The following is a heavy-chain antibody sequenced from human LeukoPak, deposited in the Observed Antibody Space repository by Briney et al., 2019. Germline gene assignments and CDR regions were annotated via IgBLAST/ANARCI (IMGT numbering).Heavy chain of an antibody. CDR3: TRDLFNAFDI. CDR2: ISSSGRAI. V-gene: IGHV3-48*03. CDR1: GFTFSSYE. J-gene: IGHJ3*02. Sequence: GGSLRLSCAGSGFTFSSYEMNWVRQAPGKGLEWVSYISSSGRAIYYADSVKGRFTVSRDNAKNSLYLQMNSLRDEDTAVYYCTRDLFNAFDIWGQGTMVTVSS. D-gene: IGHD3-10*02.